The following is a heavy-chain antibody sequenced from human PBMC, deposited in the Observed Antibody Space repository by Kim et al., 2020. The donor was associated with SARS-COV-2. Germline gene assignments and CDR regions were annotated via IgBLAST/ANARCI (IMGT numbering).Heavy chain of an antibody. CDR1: GFTFSSYG. D-gene: IGHD3-10*01. CDR3: AKGWFGVY. CDR2: ISYDGSSK. V-gene: IGHV3-30*18. J-gene: IGHJ4*02. Sequence: GGSLRLSCAASGFTFSSYGMHWVRQAPGKGLEWVAVISYDGSSKYYADSVKGRFTISRDNSKNTLYLQMNSLRAEDTAVYYCAKGWFGVYWGQGTLVTVSS.